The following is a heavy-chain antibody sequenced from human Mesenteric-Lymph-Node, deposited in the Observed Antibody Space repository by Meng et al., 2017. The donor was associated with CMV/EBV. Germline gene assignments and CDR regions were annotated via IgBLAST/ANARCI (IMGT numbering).Heavy chain of an antibody. CDR3: ARAPKIVVVPAAILTSTYYFDY. J-gene: IGHJ4*02. D-gene: IGHD2-2*01. V-gene: IGHV4-39*07. CDR2: IYYSGST. CDR1: GGSTISSSYY. Sequence: GSLRLSCTVSGGSTISSSYYWGWIRQPPGKGLEWIGSIYYSGSTDYNPSLKSRVTISVDTSKNEFSLKLSSVTAADTAVYYRARAPKIVVVPAAILTSTYYFDYWGQGTLVTVSS.